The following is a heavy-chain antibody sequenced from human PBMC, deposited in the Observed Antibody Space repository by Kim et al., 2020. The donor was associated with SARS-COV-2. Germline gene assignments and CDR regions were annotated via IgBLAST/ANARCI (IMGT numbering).Heavy chain of an antibody. Sequence: GGSLRLSCAASGFTFSDYTIHWVRQAPGKGLEWVALISYDESKKLYADSVKGRFAISRDNSKNTLYLQMNSLRVDDTAVYYCARDAGSPHWGQGTLVIVS. CDR1: GFTFSDYT. CDR2: ISYDESKK. J-gene: IGHJ4*02. D-gene: IGHD6-13*01. CDR3: ARDAGSPH. V-gene: IGHV3-30*09.